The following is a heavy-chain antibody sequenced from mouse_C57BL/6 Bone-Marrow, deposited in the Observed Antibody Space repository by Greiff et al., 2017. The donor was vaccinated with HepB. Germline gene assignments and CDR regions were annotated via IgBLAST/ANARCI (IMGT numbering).Heavy chain of an antibody. D-gene: IGHD1-1*01. J-gene: IGHJ4*01. CDR3: ARRGITTVPAYYAMDY. V-gene: IGHV2-2*01. CDR2: IWSGGST. CDR1: GFSLTSYG. Sequence: QVHVKQSGPGLVQPSQSLSITCTVSGFSLTSYGVHWVRQSPGKGLEWLGVIWSGGSTDYNAAFISRLSISKDNSKSQVFFKMNSLQADDTAIYYCARRGITTVPAYYAMDYWGQGTSVTVSS.